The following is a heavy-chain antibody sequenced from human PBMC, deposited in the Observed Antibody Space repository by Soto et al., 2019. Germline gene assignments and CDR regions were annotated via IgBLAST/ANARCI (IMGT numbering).Heavy chain of an antibody. V-gene: IGHV3-49*03. CDR2: IRSKAYGGTT. CDR1: GFTFGDYA. D-gene: IGHD3-10*01. CDR3: TRGRTFGTMVRGVINLYFDY. J-gene: IGHJ4*02. Sequence: GGSLRLSCTASGFTFGDYAMSWFRQAPGKGLEWVGFIRSKAYGGTTEYAASVKGRFTISRDDSKSIAYLQMTSLKTEDTAVYYCTRGRTFGTMVRGVINLYFDYWGQGTLVTVSS.